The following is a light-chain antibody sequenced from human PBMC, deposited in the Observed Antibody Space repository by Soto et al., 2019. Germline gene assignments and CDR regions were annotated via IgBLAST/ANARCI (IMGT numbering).Light chain of an antibody. CDR2: GNN. V-gene: IGLV1-40*01. CDR1: GSNIGAGYD. CDR3: QSYDSSLTGSL. Sequence: QSVLTQPPSVSGAPGQTVTISCTGGGSNIGAGYDVHGYQQLPGTFPKFLISGNNNRPSGVPDRFSASESGTSASLVITGLQAEDEADYYCQSYDSSLTGSLFGGGTKVTVL. J-gene: IGLJ2*01.